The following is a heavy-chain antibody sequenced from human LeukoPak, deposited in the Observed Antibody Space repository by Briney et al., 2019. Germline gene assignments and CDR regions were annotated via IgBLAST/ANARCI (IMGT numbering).Heavy chain of an antibody. CDR3: ASLYNSGWYWDFGAAAADYMDV. D-gene: IGHD6-19*01. J-gene: IGHJ6*03. V-gene: IGHV3-30*02. Sequence: GGSLRLSCAASGFTFSSYGMHWVRQAPGKGLEWVAFIRYDGSNKYYADSVKGRFTISRDNSKNTLYLQMISLRAEDTAVYYCASLYNSGWYWDFGAAAADYMDVWGKGTTVTVSS. CDR2: IRYDGSNK. CDR1: GFTFSSYG.